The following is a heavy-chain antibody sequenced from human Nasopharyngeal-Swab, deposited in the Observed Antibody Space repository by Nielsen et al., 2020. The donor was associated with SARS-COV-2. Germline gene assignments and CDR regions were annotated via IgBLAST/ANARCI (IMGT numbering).Heavy chain of an antibody. D-gene: IGHD6-13*01. CDR2: IYPRDSDT. V-gene: IGHV5-51*01. Sequence: GGSLRLSCKGSGDSFTSYWIGWVRQMPGKGLEWMGIIYPRDSDTTYSPSFQGQVTISADKSISTAYLQWSSLKASDTAIYYCARIAAAGTSYFDYWGQGTLVTVSS. J-gene: IGHJ4*02. CDR3: ARIAAAGTSYFDY. CDR1: GDSFTSYW.